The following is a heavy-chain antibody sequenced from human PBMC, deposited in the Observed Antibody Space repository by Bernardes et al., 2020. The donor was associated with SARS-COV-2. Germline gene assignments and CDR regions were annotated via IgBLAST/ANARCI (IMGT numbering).Heavy chain of an antibody. V-gene: IGHV3-53*01. CDR3: AKNMVPKE. J-gene: IGHJ4*02. D-gene: IGHD2-8*01. Sequence: GGSLRLSCAASGFTVSSSHMSWVRQAPGKGLEWVSVVYNDGRTYYADSMKGRFAISRDNSKNTLFLQMSRLRAEDTAIYYCAKNMVPKEGGQGTLVTVSS. CDR2: VYNDGRT. CDR1: GFTVSSSH.